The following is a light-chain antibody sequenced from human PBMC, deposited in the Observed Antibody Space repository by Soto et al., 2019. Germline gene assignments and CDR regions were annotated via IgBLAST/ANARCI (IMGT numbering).Light chain of an antibody. V-gene: IGKV4-1*01. CDR1: RSLFYPSNNKNY. J-gene: IGKJ2*01. Sequence: DIVMTQSPDSLAVSLGERATINCKSNRSLFYPSNNKNYLAWYQQKAGQPPKLLIYWASMRESGVPDRFSGSGSGTDFTLNISSLQAEDVAIFYCQQYYNTPYTFGQGTKLEIK. CDR2: WAS. CDR3: QQYYNTPYT.